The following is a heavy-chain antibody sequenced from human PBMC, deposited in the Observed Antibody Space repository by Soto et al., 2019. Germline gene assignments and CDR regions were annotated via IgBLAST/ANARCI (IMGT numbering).Heavy chain of an antibody. D-gene: IGHD6-6*01. Sequence: GGSLRLSCAASGFTFSSYSMNWVPQAPGKGLEWVSYISSSSSTIYYADSVKGRFTISRDNAKNSLYLQMNSLRAEDTAVYYCAYSIAARLFDYWGQGTLVTVSS. J-gene: IGHJ4*02. V-gene: IGHV3-48*01. CDR1: GFTFSSYS. CDR3: AYSIAARLFDY. CDR2: ISSSSSTI.